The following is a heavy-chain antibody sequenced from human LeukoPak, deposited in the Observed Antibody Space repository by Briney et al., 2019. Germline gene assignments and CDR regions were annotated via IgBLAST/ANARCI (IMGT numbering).Heavy chain of an antibody. Sequence: SVTLSLTCTVSGDSISRYYWSCPRQPPGKGLEWIGYIYYSGRTIYNPSVKSRVTISVDTSKNQFSLKLSSVTAADTAVYYCARLEGHYAISYAFDIWGQGTMVTVSS. J-gene: IGHJ3*02. CDR2: IYYSGRT. D-gene: IGHD2-8*01. CDR1: GDSISRYY. CDR3: ARLEGHYAISYAFDI. V-gene: IGHV4-59*08.